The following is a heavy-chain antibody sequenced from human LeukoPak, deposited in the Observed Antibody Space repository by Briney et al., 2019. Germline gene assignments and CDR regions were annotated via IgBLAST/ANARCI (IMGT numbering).Heavy chain of an antibody. J-gene: IGHJ3*02. D-gene: IGHD3-22*01. CDR3: ARDNSYYYDSSGAFDI. V-gene: IGHV4-34*01. CDR2: INHSGST. Sequence: SETLSLTCAVYGRSFSGYYWSWIRQPPGKGLEWIGEINHSGSTNYNPSLKSRVTISVDTSKNQFSLKLSSVTAADTAVYYCARDNSYYYDSSGAFDIWGQGTMVTVSS. CDR1: GRSFSGYY.